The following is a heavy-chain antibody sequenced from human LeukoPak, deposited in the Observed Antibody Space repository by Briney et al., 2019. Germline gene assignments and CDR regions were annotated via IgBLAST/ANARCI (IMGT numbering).Heavy chain of an antibody. CDR1: GDSISGYY. V-gene: IGHV4-59*01. Sequence: PSETLSLTCTVSGDSISGYYWSWIRQPPGKGLEWIGYIYYSGSTKYNSSLKSRVTISVDTSKNQFSLKLSPVTAADTAVYYCARDRQATTAYDAFDIWGRGTMVTVSS. CDR2: IYYSGST. D-gene: IGHD4-17*01. J-gene: IGHJ3*02. CDR3: ARDRQATTAYDAFDI.